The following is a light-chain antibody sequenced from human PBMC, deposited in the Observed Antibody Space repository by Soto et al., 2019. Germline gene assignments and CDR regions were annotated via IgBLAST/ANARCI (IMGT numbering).Light chain of an antibody. CDR3: SSYTSSRTLYV. J-gene: IGLJ1*01. Sequence: QSVLTQPASVSGSPGQSITISCTGTSSDVGGYNSVSWYQQHPGKAPKLMIYEVSNRPSGVSNRFSGSKSGNTASLTISGLQAEDEADYYCSSYTSSRTLYVFGTGTRSPS. V-gene: IGLV2-14*01. CDR2: EVS. CDR1: SSDVGGYNS.